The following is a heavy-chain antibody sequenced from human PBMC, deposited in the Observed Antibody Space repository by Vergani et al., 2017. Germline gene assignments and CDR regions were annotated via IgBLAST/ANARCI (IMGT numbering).Heavy chain of an antibody. V-gene: IGHV5-51*01. CDR1: GYSFTSYW. D-gene: IGHD1-26*01. Sequence: EVQLVQSGAEVKKPGESLKISCKGSGYSFTSYWIGWVRQMPGKGLEWMGIIYPGDSDTRYSPSFQGQVTISADKSISTAYLQWSSLKASDTAMYYWAREIVGATTSYYYMDVWGKGTTVTVSS. CDR2: IYPGDSDT. CDR3: AREIVGATTSYYYMDV. J-gene: IGHJ6*03.